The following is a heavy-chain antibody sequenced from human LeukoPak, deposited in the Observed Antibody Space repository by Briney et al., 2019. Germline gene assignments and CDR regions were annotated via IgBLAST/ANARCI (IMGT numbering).Heavy chain of an antibody. V-gene: IGHV4-39*02. CDR1: GGSISSSSYY. J-gene: IGHJ5*02. D-gene: IGHD6-6*01. CDR2: IYYSGST. Sequence: PSETLSLTCTVSGGSISSSSYYWGWIRQPPGKGLEWIGSIYYSGSTYYNPSLKSRVTISVDTSKNQFSLKLSSVTAADTAVYYCAREGEGDSSSSNWFDPWGQGTLVTVSS. CDR3: AREGEGDSSSSNWFDP.